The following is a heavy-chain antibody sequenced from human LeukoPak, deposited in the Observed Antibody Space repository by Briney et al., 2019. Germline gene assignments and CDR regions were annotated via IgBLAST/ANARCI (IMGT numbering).Heavy chain of an antibody. Sequence: GASVKVSCKASGGTFSSYAISWVRQAPGQGLEWMGGIIPIFGTANYAQKFQGRVTITTDESTSTAYMELSSLRSEDTAVYYCARGHLGENWFDPWGQGTLVTVSS. D-gene: IGHD3-16*01. J-gene: IGHJ5*02. V-gene: IGHV1-69*05. CDR3: ARGHLGENWFDP. CDR1: GGTFSSYA. CDR2: IIPIFGTA.